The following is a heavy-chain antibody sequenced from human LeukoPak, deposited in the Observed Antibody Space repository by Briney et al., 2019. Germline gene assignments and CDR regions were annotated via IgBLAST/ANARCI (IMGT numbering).Heavy chain of an antibody. J-gene: IGHJ4*02. Sequence: ASVKVSCKASGYTFNGYYIHWVRQAPGQGLEWMGWINPNSGGANYAQNFQGRVTLTRDTSISTAYMELSRLTSDDTAVYYCARDVMWANFDYWGQGTLVTVSS. CDR1: GYTFNGYY. V-gene: IGHV1-2*02. CDR2: INPNSGGA. D-gene: IGHD1-26*01. CDR3: ARDVMWANFDY.